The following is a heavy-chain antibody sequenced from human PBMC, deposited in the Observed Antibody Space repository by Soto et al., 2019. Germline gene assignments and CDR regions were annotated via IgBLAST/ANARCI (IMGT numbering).Heavy chain of an antibody. CDR2: ISAYNGNT. D-gene: IGHD5-18*01. Sequence: ASVKVSCKASGYTFTSYGISWVRQAPGQGLEWMGWISAYNGNTNYAQKLQGRVTMTTDTSTSTAYMELRSLRSDDTDVYYCARDGLSYGSYYYYGMDVWGQGTTVTVSS. J-gene: IGHJ6*02. V-gene: IGHV1-18*01. CDR1: GYTFTSYG. CDR3: ARDGLSYGSYYYYGMDV.